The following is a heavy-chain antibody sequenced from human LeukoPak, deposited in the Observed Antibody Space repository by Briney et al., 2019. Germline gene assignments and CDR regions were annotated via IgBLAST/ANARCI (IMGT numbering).Heavy chain of an antibody. CDR1: GYTFTSYG. J-gene: IGHJ6*03. CDR3: ARSPYYDFWSGYSGYYYYYMDV. CDR2: ISAYNGNT. D-gene: IGHD3-3*01. Sequence: ASVKVSCKASGYTFTSYGISWVRQAPGQGLEWMGWISAYNGNTNYAQKLQGRVTMTTDTSTSTAYMELRSLRSDDTAVYYCARSPYYDFWSGYSGYYYYYMDVWGKGTTVTVSS. V-gene: IGHV1-18*01.